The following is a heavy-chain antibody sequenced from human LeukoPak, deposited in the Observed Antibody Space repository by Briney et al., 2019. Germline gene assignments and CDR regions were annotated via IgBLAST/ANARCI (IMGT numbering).Heavy chain of an antibody. V-gene: IGHV1-8*01. CDR3: ARGGRIAAAGTAEYYYYYGMDV. CDR2: MNPNSGNT. J-gene: IGHJ6*02. CDR1: GYTFTSYD. Sequence: ASVKVSCKASGYTFTSYDINWVRQATGQGLEWMGGMNPNSGNTGYAQKFQGRVTMTRNTAISTAYMELSSLRSEDTAVYYCARGGRIAAAGTAEYYYYYGMDVWGQGTTVTVSS. D-gene: IGHD6-13*01.